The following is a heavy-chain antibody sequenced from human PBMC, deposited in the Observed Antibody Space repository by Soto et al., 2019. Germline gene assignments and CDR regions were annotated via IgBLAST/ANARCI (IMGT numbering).Heavy chain of an antibody. D-gene: IGHD5-18*01. Sequence: SETLSLTCAVYGGSFSGYYWSWIRQPPGKGLEWIGEINHSGSTNYNPSLKSRVTISVDTSKNQFSLKLSSVTAADTAVYYCARGDSRGVSPPDTAGRFCPMDVWGQGTTVTVSS. CDR1: GGSFSGYY. CDR2: INHSGST. J-gene: IGHJ6*02. V-gene: IGHV4-34*01. CDR3: ARGDSRGVSPPDTAGRFCPMDV.